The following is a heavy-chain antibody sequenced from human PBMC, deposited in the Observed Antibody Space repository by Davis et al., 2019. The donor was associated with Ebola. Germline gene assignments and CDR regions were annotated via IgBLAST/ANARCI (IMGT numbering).Heavy chain of an antibody. J-gene: IGHJ6*03. CDR1: GGSISSGDYY. Sequence: PSETLSLTCTVSGGSISSGDYYWSWIRQPPGKGLEWIGYIYYSGRTYYNPSLKSRVTISVDTSKNQFSLKLSSVTAADTAVYYCARGYSNYQQSYYMDVWGKGTTVTVSS. V-gene: IGHV4-30-4*08. CDR3: ARGYSNYQQSYYMDV. CDR2: IYYSGRT. D-gene: IGHD4-11*01.